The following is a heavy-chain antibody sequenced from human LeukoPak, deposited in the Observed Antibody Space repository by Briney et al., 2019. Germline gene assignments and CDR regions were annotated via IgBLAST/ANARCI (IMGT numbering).Heavy chain of an antibody. D-gene: IGHD2-2*01. J-gene: IGHJ5*02. CDR3: ARGVCSGTSCYWGHNWFDP. Sequence: GASVKASCKASGYSFNSYYIHWVRQAAGQGLEWMGIINPSGDGDSTSYAQKFQGRVIMTRDMSTNTVYMELSSLRSEDTAVYYCARGVCSGTSCYWGHNWFDPWGQGTLVTVSS. V-gene: IGHV1-46*02. CDR1: GYSFNSYY. CDR2: INPSGDGDST.